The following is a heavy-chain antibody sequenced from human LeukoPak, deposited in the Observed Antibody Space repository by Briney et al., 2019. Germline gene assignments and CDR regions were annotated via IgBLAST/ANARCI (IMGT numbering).Heavy chain of an antibody. J-gene: IGHJ4*02. CDR3: ARDSTWIPLDY. CDR1: GFTFSSYA. D-gene: IGHD5-18*01. V-gene: IGHV3-30-3*01. CDR2: ISYDGSNK. Sequence: PGGSLRLSCAASGFTFSSYAMHWVRQAPGKGLEWVAVISYDGSNKYYADSVKGRFTISRDNSKNTLYLQMNSLRAEDTAVYYCARDSTWIPLDYWGQGTLVTVSS.